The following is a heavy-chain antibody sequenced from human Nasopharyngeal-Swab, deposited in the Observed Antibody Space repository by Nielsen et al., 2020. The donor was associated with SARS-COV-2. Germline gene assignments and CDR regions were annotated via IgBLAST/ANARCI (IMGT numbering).Heavy chain of an antibody. CDR2: IIPIFGTA. V-gene: IGHV1-69*01. J-gene: IGHJ4*02. CDR3: ARDQRRGYSGYDHTYFDY. Sequence: WVRQAPGQGLEWMGGIIPIFGTANCAQKFQGRVTITADESMSTAYMELSSLRSEDTAVYYCARDQRRGYSGYDHTYFDYWGQGTLVTVSS. D-gene: IGHD5-12*01.